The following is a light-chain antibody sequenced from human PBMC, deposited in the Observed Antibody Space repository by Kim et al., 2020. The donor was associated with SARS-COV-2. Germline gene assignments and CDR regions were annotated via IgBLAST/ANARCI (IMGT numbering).Light chain of an antibody. V-gene: IGLV3-1*01. J-gene: IGLJ2*01. Sequence: SYELTQPPSVSVSPGQTASITCSGDKLGDKYACWYQQKSGQSSVLVIYQDTKRPSGIPERFSGSNSGNTVTLTISGTQAMDEADYYCQAWDSNTGVFGGGTQLTVL. CDR1: KLGDKY. CDR3: QAWDSNTGV. CDR2: QDT.